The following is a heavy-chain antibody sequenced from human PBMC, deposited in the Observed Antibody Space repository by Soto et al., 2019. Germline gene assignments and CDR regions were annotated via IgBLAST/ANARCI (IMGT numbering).Heavy chain of an antibody. CDR1: GDGISSNSAA. CDR3: ARESCSGGSCIYGMDV. D-gene: IGHD2-15*01. J-gene: IGHJ6*02. V-gene: IGHV6-1*01. Sequence: SQTLSLTCTISGDGISSNSAASNWIRQSPSRGLEWLGRTYYRSKWYNDYAVSVKSRITINPDTSKNQFSLQLNSVTPEDTAVYYCARESCSGGSCIYGMDVWGQETTVTVSS. CDR2: TYYRSKWYN.